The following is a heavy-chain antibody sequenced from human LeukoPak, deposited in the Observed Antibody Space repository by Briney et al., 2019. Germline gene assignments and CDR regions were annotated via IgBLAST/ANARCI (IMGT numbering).Heavy chain of an antibody. CDR2: IYYSGST. J-gene: IGHJ4*02. CDR3: ARDFFLYDSSEDY. Sequence: PSETLSLTCTVSGVSISSYYWSWIRQPPGKGLEWIGYIYYSGSTNYNPSLKSRVTISVDTSKNQFSLKLSSVTAADTAVYYGARDFFLYDSSEDYWGQGTLVTVSS. CDR1: GVSISSYY. D-gene: IGHD3-22*01. V-gene: IGHV4-59*01.